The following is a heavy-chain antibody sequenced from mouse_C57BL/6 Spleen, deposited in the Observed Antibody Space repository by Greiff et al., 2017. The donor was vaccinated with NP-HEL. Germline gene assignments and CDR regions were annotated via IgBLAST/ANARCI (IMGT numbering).Heavy chain of an antibody. J-gene: IGHJ2*01. CDR1: GFTFSDYG. CDR3: ARLGLLRFDY. CDR2: ISSGSSTI. Sequence: EVKLQESGGGLVKPGGSLKLSCAASGFTFSDYGMHWVRQAPEKGLEWVAYISSGSSTIYYADTVKGRFTISRDNAKNTLFLQMTSLRSEDTAMYYCARLGLLRFDYWGQGTTLTVSS. D-gene: IGHD2-3*01. V-gene: IGHV5-17*01.